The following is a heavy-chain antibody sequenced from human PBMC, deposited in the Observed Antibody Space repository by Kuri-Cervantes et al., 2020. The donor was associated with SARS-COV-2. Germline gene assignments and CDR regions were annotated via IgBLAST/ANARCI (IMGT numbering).Heavy chain of an antibody. J-gene: IGHJ4*02. V-gene: IGHV1-46*01. Sequence: ASVKVSCKTSGYTFTRNDINWVRQAPGQGLEWMGIINPSGGSTTYAQKFQGRVTMTRDTSTSTVYMELSSLRSDDTAAYYCARNEDVYEHVVSVANWGQGTLVTVSS. CDR2: INPSGGST. D-gene: IGHD2-8*01. CDR3: ARNEDVYEHVVSVAN. CDR1: GYTFTRND.